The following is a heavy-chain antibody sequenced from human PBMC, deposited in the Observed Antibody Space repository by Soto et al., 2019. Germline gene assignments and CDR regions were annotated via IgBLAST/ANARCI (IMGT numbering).Heavy chain of an antibody. CDR1: GFTFSNYA. J-gene: IGHJ4*02. D-gene: IGHD3-16*01. CDR2: ISGSGGRS. CDR3: AKAYFVWSSEQPYYFDY. Sequence: EVQLLDSGGGLVQPGGSLRLSCAASGFTFSNYAMTWVRQGPGKGLEGVSGISGSGGRSYYADAVKGRFTISRDHSKSTLYLQMNSLRAEDTAVYYCAKAYFVWSSEQPYYFDYWGQGTLVTVSS. V-gene: IGHV3-23*01.